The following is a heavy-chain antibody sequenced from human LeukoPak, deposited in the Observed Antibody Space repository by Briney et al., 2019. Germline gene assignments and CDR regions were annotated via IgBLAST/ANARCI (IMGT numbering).Heavy chain of an antibody. V-gene: IGHV3-48*03. CDR1: GFTFSSYE. CDR3: ARDPGSYGDYVY. J-gene: IGHJ4*02. D-gene: IGHD4-17*01. Sequence: GGSLRLSCAASGFTFSSYEMTWVRQAPGKGLEWVSYISSSGSTIYYADSVKGRFTISGDNAKNSLYLQMNSLRAEDTAVYFCARDPGSYGDYVYWGQGTLVTVSS. CDR2: ISSSGSTI.